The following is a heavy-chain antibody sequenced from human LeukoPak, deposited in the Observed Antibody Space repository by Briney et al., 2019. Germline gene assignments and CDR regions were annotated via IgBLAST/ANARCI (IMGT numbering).Heavy chain of an antibody. J-gene: IGHJ4*02. CDR3: ARGEDYGDYFDY. CDR1: GFSFSYYS. Sequence: GGSLRLSCVASGFSFSYYSMIWVRQAPGKGLEWVSSISSASNYISYADSLKGRFTISRDNAKTSLYLQMNSLRVEDTAVYYCARGEDYGDYFDYWGQGTLVTVSS. D-gene: IGHD4-17*01. V-gene: IGHV3-21*01. CDR2: ISSASNYI.